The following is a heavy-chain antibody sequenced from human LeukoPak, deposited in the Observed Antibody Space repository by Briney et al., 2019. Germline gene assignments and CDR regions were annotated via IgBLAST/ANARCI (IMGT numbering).Heavy chain of an antibody. CDR3: ARAVLLWFGELYYFDY. J-gene: IGHJ4*02. CDR1: GGSISSYY. V-gene: IGHV4-59*12. Sequence: PSETLSLTCTVSGGSISSYYWSWIRQPPGKGLEWIGYIYYSGSTNYSPSLKSRVTISVDTSKNQFSLKLSSVTAADTAVYYCARAVLLWFGELYYFDYWGQGTLVTVSS. CDR2: IYYSGST. D-gene: IGHD3-10*01.